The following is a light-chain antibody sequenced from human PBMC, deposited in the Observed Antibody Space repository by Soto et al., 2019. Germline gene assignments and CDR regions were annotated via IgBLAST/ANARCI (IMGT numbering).Light chain of an antibody. CDR2: TAS. CDR3: LHDYSYPRT. V-gene: IGKV1-6*01. Sequence: AIQMTQSPSSLSASVGDRVIITCRASQAIRNDLGWYQQKPGKAPKLLIYTASTLQSGVPSRFSGSGSGADFTLTIRSLQPEDPATYYCLHDYSYPRTFGQGTKVDIK. CDR1: QAIRND. J-gene: IGKJ1*01.